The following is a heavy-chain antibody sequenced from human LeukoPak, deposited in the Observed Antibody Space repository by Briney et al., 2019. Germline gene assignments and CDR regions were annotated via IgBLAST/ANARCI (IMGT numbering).Heavy chain of an antibody. CDR2: IHHSEST. CDR3: ARQRSDTTMGLIGY. Sequence: SETLSLTCAVYVGSFSGYYWSWIRQSPGKGLEWIGEIHHSESTKYNPSLKSRVTISVDTSKNQFSLKLSSVTAADTAVYYCARQRSDTTMGLIGYWGQGTLVTVSS. J-gene: IGHJ4*02. D-gene: IGHD5-18*01. V-gene: IGHV4-34*01. CDR1: VGSFSGYY.